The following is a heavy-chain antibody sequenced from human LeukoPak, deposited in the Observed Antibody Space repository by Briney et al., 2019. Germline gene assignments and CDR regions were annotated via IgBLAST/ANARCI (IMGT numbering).Heavy chain of an antibody. V-gene: IGHV4-59*01. CDR3: ARETSQKGAHYMDV. CDR2: IYYSGST. J-gene: IGHJ6*03. Sequence: SETLSLTCTVSGGSISSYYWSWIRQPPGKGLEWIGYIYYSGSTNYNPSLRSRVTISVDTSRNQFSLKLTSVTAADTAVYFCARETSQKGAHYMDVWGKGTTVTISS. CDR1: GGSISSYY. D-gene: IGHD3-16*01.